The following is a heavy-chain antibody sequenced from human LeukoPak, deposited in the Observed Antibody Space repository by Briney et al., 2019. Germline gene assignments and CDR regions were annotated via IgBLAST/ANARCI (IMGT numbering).Heavy chain of an antibody. CDR2: IYYSGST. D-gene: IGHD3-22*01. CDR1: GGSISSGDYY. V-gene: IGHV4-30-4*01. J-gene: IGHJ4*02. Sequence: PSQTLSLTCTVSGGSISSGDYYWSWIRQPPGKGLEWIGYIYYSGSTYYNPSPKSRVTISVDTSKNQFSLKLSSVTAADTAVYYCARGGYYDSSGRSFDYWGQGTLVTVSS. CDR3: ARGGYYDSSGRSFDY.